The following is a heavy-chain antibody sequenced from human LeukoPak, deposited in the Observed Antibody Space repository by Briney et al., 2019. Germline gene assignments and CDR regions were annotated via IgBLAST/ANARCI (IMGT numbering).Heavy chain of an antibody. D-gene: IGHD1-14*01. V-gene: IGHV1-2*02. CDR3: ARTGSFDY. CDR2: INPNSGAT. J-gene: IGHJ4*02. Sequence: VKVSFKASGYTFTSYYMHWVRPAPGQGVEWMGWINPNSGATIYAQNFQGRVTITTDTSISTAYMELTRLGSDDTAVYYCARTGSFDYWGQGTLVTVSS. CDR1: GYTFTSYY.